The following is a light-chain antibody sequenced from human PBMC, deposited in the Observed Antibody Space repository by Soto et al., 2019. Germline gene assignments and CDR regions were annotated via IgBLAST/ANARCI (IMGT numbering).Light chain of an antibody. J-gene: IGKJ2*01. V-gene: IGKV3-15*01. CDR3: QQYNKSPYT. CDR2: GAS. CDR1: QSVSSN. Sequence: EIVMTQSPATLAVSPGERAALSCRASQSVSSNFAWYQQKPGQAPRLLIYGASSRATGTPARFSGSGSGTEFARAISRLQSGDFAVYYWQQYNKSPYTFGLGTKLEMK.